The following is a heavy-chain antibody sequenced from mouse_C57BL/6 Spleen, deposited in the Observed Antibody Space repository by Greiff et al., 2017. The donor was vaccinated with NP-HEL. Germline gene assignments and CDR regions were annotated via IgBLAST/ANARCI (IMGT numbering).Heavy chain of an antibody. CDR2: IDPSDSYT. V-gene: IGHV1-59*01. CDR1: GYTFTSYW. Sequence: QVQLQQPGAELVRPGTSVKLSCKASGYTFTSYWMHWVKQRPGQGLEWIGVIDPSDSYTNYNQKFKGKATLTVDTSSSTAYMQLSSLTSEDSAVYYCARDDYIPWFAYWGQGTLVTVSA. D-gene: IGHD2-4*01. CDR3: ARDDYIPWFAY. J-gene: IGHJ3*01.